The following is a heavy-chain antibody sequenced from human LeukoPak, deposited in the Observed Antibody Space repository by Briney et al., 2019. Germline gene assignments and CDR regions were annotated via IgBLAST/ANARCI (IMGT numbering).Heavy chain of an antibody. D-gene: IGHD3-16*01. V-gene: IGHV3-21*01. CDR3: ARDTSAVRVDY. CDR1: GFTFSSYS. Sequence: GGSLRLSCAASGFTFSSYSMNWVRQAPGKGLEWVSSISSSSSYIYYADSVKGRFTISRDNAKNSLYLQMNSLRAEDTAVYYCARDTSAVRVDYWGQGTLVTVSP. CDR2: ISSSSSYI. J-gene: IGHJ4*02.